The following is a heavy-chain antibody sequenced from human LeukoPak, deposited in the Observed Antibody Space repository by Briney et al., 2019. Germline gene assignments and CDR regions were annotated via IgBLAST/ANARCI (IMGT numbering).Heavy chain of an antibody. D-gene: IGHD3-10*01. V-gene: IGHV3-30*18. Sequence: GGSLTLSCAASGFTFSSYGMHWVRQAPGKGLGGVAVISYDGSNKYYADSVKGRFTISRDNSKNTLYLQMNSLRAEDTAVYYCAKRPAYGSGSYRYYYYGMDVWGQGTTVTVSS. CDR1: GFTFSSYG. CDR2: ISYDGSNK. J-gene: IGHJ6*02. CDR3: AKRPAYGSGSYRYYYYGMDV.